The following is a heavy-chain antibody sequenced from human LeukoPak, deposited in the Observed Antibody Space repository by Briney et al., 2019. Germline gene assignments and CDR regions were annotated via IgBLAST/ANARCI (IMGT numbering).Heavy chain of an antibody. CDR2: VSGNGDTK. V-gene: IGHV3-48*03. CDR1: GFTFSSFE. Sequence: GGSLRLSCAASGFTFSSFEMNWVRQAPGKGLEGVAYVSGNGDTKYYAESVRGRFTISRDNAKNSLYLQMNSLRAEDTAVYYCVSAYGGLLDYWGQGTLVTVSS. CDR3: VSAYGGLLDY. J-gene: IGHJ4*02. D-gene: IGHD3-16*01.